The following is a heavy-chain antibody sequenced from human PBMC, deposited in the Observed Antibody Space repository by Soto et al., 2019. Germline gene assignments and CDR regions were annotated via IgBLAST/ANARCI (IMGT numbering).Heavy chain of an antibody. CDR3: TVGEMIPRLFDP. CDR2: ISGSGGNT. J-gene: IGHJ5*02. CDR1: GFTFSNYA. V-gene: IGHV3-23*01. D-gene: IGHD3-10*01. Sequence: RGSLRLSCAASGFTFSNYAMSWVRQAPGKGLEWVSSISGSGGNTYYADSVKGRFTISRDNSKSTLYLHMNSLRVEDTAVYYCTVGEMIPRLFDPWGQGTQVTVSS.